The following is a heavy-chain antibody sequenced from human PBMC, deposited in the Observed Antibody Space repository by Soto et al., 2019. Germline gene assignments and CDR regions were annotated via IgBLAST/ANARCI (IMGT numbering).Heavy chain of an antibody. V-gene: IGHV1-2*02. CDR1: GYTFTGYY. J-gene: IGHJ5*02. CDR3: ARAVAGTNEGNNWFDP. CDR2: INPNSGGT. D-gene: IGHD6-19*01. Sequence: ASVKVSCKASGYTFTGYYMHWVRQAPGQGLEWMGWINPNSGGTNYAQKFQGRVTMTRDTSISTAYMELSRLRSDDTAVYYCARAVAGTNEGNNWFDPWGQGTLVTVSS.